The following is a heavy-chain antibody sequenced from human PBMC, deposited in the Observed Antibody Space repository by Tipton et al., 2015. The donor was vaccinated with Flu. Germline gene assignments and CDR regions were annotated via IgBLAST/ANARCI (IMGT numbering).Heavy chain of an antibody. V-gene: IGHV4-38-2*02. CDR3: ATTTYYYGSGSHDY. CDR2: VYHGGTT. D-gene: IGHD3-10*01. CDR1: GYSISSRYY. J-gene: IGHJ4*02. Sequence: GLVKPSETLSLTCTVSGYSISSRYYWGWIRQPPGKGLEWIGCVYHGGTTYYNPSLKSRVAISLDTLQNQFSLKLTSVTAADTAVYYCATTTYYYGSGSHDYWGQGTLVTVSS.